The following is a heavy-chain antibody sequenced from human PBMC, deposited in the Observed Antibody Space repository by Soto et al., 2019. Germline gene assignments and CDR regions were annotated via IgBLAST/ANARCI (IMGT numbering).Heavy chain of an antibody. CDR2: IIPIFGTA. V-gene: IGHV1-69*13. J-gene: IGHJ4*02. CDR1: GGTFSSYA. D-gene: IGHD5-12*01. CDR3: ARTRVLEMATIRPPERDY. Sequence: GASVKVSCKASGGTFSSYAISWVRQAPGQGLEWMGGIIPIFGTANYAQKFQGRVTITADESTSTAYMELSSLRSEDTAVYYCARTRVLEMATIRPPERDYWGQGTLVTVS.